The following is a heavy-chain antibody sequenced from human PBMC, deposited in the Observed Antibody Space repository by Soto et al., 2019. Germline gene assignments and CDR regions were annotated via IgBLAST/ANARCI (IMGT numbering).Heavy chain of an antibody. CDR1: GFTFSSYG. CDR3: ARDHDSSGYESDAFDS. V-gene: IGHV3-33*01. Sequence: PGGSLRLSCAASGFTFSSYGMHWVRQAPGKGLEWVAVIWYDGSNKYYADSVKGRFTISRDNSKNTLYLQMNSLRAEDTAVYYCARDHDSSGYESDAFDSWGQGTMVTVAS. D-gene: IGHD3-22*01. CDR2: IWYDGSNK. J-gene: IGHJ3*02.